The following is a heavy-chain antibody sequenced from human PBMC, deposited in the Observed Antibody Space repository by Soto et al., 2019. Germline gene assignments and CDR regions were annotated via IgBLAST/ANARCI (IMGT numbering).Heavy chain of an antibody. CDR3: ARKGVAFDY. D-gene: IGHD3-3*01. Sequence: LRLSCAASGFTFSSYSMNWVRQAPGEGLEWISYISTTSSSIYYADSVKGRFTISRDNAKNSLFLQMNSLRDEDTAVYYCARKGVAFDYWGQGALVTVSS. CDR1: GFTFSSYS. V-gene: IGHV3-48*02. J-gene: IGHJ4*02. CDR2: ISTTSSSI.